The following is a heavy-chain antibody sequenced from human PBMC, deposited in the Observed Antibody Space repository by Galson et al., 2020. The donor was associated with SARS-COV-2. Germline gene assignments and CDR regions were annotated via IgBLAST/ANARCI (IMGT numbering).Heavy chain of an antibody. CDR2: ISWNGGTT. Sequence: GGSLRLSCAASGFIFDDFAMAWVRQSPGKGLEWVSGISWNGGTTDYANSVKGHFTISRDNARNSPYLQMIRLRAEDTACYCWARVGIAADGYYQFVDVWGKGTTVTVSS. V-gene: IGHV3-20*04. D-gene: IGHD6-13*01. J-gene: IGHJ6*04. CDR3: ARVGIAADGYYQFVDV. CDR1: GFIFDDFA.